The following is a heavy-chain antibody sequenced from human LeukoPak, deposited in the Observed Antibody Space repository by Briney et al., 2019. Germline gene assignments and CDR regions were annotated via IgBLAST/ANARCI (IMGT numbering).Heavy chain of an antibody. CDR3: AREGYMITFGGVIVNPSDY. Sequence: GGSLRLSCAASGFTFSSYEMNWVRQAPGKGLEWVSYISSSGSTIYYADSVKGRFTISRDNAKNSLYLQMNSLRAEDTAVYYCAREGYMITFGGVIVNPSDYWGQGTLVTVSS. V-gene: IGHV3-48*03. CDR2: ISSSGSTI. CDR1: GFTFSSYE. J-gene: IGHJ4*02. D-gene: IGHD3-16*02.